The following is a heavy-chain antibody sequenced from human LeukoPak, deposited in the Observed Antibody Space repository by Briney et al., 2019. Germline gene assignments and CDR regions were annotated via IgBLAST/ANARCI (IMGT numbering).Heavy chain of an antibody. Sequence: PGGSLRLSCAASGFTFSSYGMHWVRQAPGKGLEWVSAIAPAGDTYYPSSVKGRFTIFRENAENSLYLQMNRLRAGDTAVYFCAREGTGDDDAFDIWGQGTMVTVSS. D-gene: IGHD7-27*01. V-gene: IGHV3-13*01. CDR3: AREGTGDDDAFDI. J-gene: IGHJ3*02. CDR1: GFTFSSYG. CDR2: IAPAGDT.